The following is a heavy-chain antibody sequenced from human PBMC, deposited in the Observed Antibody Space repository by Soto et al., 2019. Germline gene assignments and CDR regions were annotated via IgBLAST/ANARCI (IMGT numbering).Heavy chain of an antibody. CDR3: ARGGGYDFRSSQAPPIDV. J-gene: IGHJ6*02. Sequence: SETPSLTCNVSGGSISDFYWSWIRQSPGKRLEWIGYLYYTGSTNYNPALKSRVTISLDTSKNQFSLKVRSVTAADTAVYYCARGGGYDFRSSQAPPIDVWGQGTTVTVSS. CDR1: GGSISDFY. V-gene: IGHV4-59*01. D-gene: IGHD3-3*01. CDR2: LYYTGST.